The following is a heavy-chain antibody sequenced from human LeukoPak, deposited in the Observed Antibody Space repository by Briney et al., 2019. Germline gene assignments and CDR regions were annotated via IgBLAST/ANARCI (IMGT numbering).Heavy chain of an antibody. J-gene: IGHJ3*02. Sequence: ASVKVSCKVSGYTLTELSMHWVRQAPGKGLEWMGGFDPEDGETIYAQKFQGRVTMTEDTSTDTAYMELSSLRSEDTAVYYYAIADFGDGYNLSAFDIWGQGTMVTVSS. CDR1: GYTLTELS. V-gene: IGHV1-24*01. CDR3: AIADFGDGYNLSAFDI. CDR2: FDPEDGET. D-gene: IGHD5-24*01.